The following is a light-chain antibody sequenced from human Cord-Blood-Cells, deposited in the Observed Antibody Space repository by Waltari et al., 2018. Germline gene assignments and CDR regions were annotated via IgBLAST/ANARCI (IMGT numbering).Light chain of an antibody. J-gene: IGLJ1*01. CDR3: SSYTSSSTYV. V-gene: IGLV2-14*01. Sequence: QSALTQPASVSGSPGQSITISCTGTSSDVGGYNHLFWYQQHPGKAPKLMIYDVSKRPSGVSNRFSGSKSGNTASLTISGLQAEDEADYYCSSYTSSSTYVFGTGTKVTVL. CDR2: DVS. CDR1: SSDVGGYNH.